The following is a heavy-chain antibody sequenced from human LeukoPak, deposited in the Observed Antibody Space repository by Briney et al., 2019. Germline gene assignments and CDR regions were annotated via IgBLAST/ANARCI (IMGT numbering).Heavy chain of an antibody. J-gene: IGHJ4*02. V-gene: IGHV3-30-3*01. D-gene: IGHD6-19*01. CDR2: ISYDGSNK. CDR3: AREEAVAGFACFDY. Sequence: GGSLRLSCAASGFTFSSYAMHWVRQAPGKGLEWVAVISYDGSNKYYADSVKGRFTISRDNAKNSLYLQMNSLRAEDTAVYYCAREEAVAGFACFDYWGQGTLVTVSS. CDR1: GFTFSSYA.